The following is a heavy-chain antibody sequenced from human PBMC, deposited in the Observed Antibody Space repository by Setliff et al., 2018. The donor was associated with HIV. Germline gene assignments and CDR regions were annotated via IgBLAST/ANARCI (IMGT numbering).Heavy chain of an antibody. J-gene: IGHJ4*02. CDR3: ARHWSTVAFDY. Sequence: PSETLSLTCTVSGGSITGHYWSWIRQPPGKGLEWIGSVYYSGSTHYNPSLKSRVTVSVDTSKDGISLKLNSVTAADTAIYYCARHWSTVAFDYGGRGTRVTVPQ. V-gene: IGHV4-59*08. CDR1: GGSITGHY. D-gene: IGHD3-3*01. CDR2: VYYSGST.